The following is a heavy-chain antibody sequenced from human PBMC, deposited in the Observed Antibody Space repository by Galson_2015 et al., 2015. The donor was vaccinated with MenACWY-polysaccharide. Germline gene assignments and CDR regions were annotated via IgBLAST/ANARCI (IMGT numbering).Heavy chain of an antibody. CDR3: ARDRGSYDAYDI. Sequence: SLRLSCAASGFTFSTYEMNWVRQSPEKGLQWIAYISGGGSMIHYADSLKGRFTISRDKAKDSLYLEMNSLTAEDTGLYYCARDRGSYDAYDIWGQGTVVTVSS. D-gene: IGHD5-18*01. V-gene: IGHV3-48*03. CDR1: GFTFSTYE. J-gene: IGHJ3*02. CDR2: ISGGGSMI.